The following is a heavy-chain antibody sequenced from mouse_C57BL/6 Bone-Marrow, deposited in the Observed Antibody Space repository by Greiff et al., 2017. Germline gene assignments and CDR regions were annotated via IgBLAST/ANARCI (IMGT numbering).Heavy chain of an antibody. CDR2: LHPNSGST. D-gene: IGHD1-1*01. CDR1: GYTFTSYW. Sequence: QVQLQQPGAELVKPGASVKLSCKASGYTFTSYWMHWVKQRPGQGLEWIGMLHPNSGSTNYNEKFKSKATLTVDKSSSTAYIQLSSLTSEDSAVYYCARPIITTVPYYFDYWGQGTTLTVSS. CDR3: ARPIITTVPYYFDY. V-gene: IGHV1-64*01. J-gene: IGHJ2*01.